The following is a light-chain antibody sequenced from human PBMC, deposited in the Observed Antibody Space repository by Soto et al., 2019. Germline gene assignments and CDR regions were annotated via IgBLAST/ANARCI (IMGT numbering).Light chain of an antibody. Sequence: DVQMTQSPSTLSAFVGDTVTITCRASQSIDTWLAWHQQKPGKAPKLLIYKASSLASGVPSRFSGSGSGSEFTLTISGLQPDDFATYYCLQYNSFWTFGQGTKVEIK. J-gene: IGKJ1*01. CDR3: LQYNSFWT. V-gene: IGKV1-5*03. CDR1: QSIDTW. CDR2: KAS.